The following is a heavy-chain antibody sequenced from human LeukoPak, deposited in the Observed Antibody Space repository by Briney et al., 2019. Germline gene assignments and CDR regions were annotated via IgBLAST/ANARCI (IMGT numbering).Heavy chain of an antibody. CDR2: IIPIFGTA. Sequence: ASVKVSCKASGGTFSSYAISWVRQAPGQGLEWLGGIIPIFGTANYAQKFQGRVTITADESTSTAYMELSSLRSEDTAVYYCARLMVRGVITTDYWGQGTLVSVSS. CDR1: GGTFSSYA. CDR3: ARLMVRGVITTDY. J-gene: IGHJ4*02. V-gene: IGHV1-69*13. D-gene: IGHD3-10*01.